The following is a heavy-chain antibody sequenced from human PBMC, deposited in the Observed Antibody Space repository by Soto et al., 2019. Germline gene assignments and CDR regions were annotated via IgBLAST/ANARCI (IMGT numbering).Heavy chain of an antibody. D-gene: IGHD2-8*01. CDR2: INPSGGST. Sequence: ASVTVSCTASGYTFTIYYMHWVRQAPGQGLEWMGIINPSGGSTSYAQKFQGRVTMTRDTSTSTVYMELSSLRSEDTAFYYCARIGYCNNGVRGHYYYYGMDVWGQGTTVTVSS. V-gene: IGHV1-46*01. J-gene: IGHJ6*02. CDR1: GYTFTIYY. CDR3: ARIGYCNNGVRGHYYYYGMDV.